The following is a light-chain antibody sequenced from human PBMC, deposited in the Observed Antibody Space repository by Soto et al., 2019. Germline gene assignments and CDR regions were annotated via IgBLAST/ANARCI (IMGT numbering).Light chain of an antibody. CDR2: DSS. V-gene: IGKV1-33*01. J-gene: IGKJ5*01. CDR3: QQFDSLPFT. CDR1: LDINNY. Sequence: DIQMTQSPSSLSASVGDRVTFNCQASLDINNYLNWYQQKPGKAPKLLIYDSSNLERGVPSRFSGSGYGTRFSFTISSLQPEDIATYYCQQFDSLPFTFGQGTRLEIK.